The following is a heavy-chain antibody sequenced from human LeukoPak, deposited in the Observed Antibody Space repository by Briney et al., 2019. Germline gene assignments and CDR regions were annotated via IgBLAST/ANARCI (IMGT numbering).Heavy chain of an antibody. CDR1: GYTFTSYG. Sequence: ASVKVSCKASGYTFTSYGISWVRQAPGQGLEWMGWMDPNSGSAGYAQKFQGRVAMTWNASISTAYMELSSLRSEDTAVYYCARVASSGWYYFDYWGQGTLVTVSS. J-gene: IGHJ4*02. D-gene: IGHD6-19*01. V-gene: IGHV1-8*02. CDR2: MDPNSGSA. CDR3: ARVASSGWYYFDY.